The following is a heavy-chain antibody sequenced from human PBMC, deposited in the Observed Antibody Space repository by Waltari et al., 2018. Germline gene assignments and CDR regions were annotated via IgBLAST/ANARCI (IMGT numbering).Heavy chain of an antibody. J-gene: IGHJ4*02. CDR1: GFTFSTYW. CDR3: ARDLGGSGSD. V-gene: IGHV3-74*01. CDR2: IDTHGSRT. Sequence: EVQLVESGGGLIQPGGSLRLSCAASGFTFSTYWMHWVRQVPGKGLVWVSRIDTHGSRTDYADSGKGRFTISRDNAKNTLYLQMNSLRVEDTALYYCARDLGGSGSDWGQGTLVTVSS. D-gene: IGHD1-26*01.